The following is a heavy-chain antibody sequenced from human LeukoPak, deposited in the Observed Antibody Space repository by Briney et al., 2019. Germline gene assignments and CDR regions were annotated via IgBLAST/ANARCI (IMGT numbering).Heavy chain of an antibody. D-gene: IGHD6-13*01. Sequence: SETLSLTCTVSGGSISSYYWSWIRQPPGKGLEWIGYIYYSGSTNYNPSLKSRVTISVDTSKNQFSLKLSSVTAADTAVYYCASGAKQSYYYYYYMDVWGKGTTVTVSS. CDR2: IYYSGST. CDR1: GGSISSYY. V-gene: IGHV4-59*01. J-gene: IGHJ6*03. CDR3: ASGAKQSYYYYYYMDV.